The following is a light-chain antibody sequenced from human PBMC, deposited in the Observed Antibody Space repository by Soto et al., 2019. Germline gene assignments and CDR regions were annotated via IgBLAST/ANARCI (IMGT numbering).Light chain of an antibody. CDR3: SSYTTTRQYV. V-gene: IGLV2-14*01. CDR2: DVS. CDR1: SSDIGAYNY. J-gene: IGLJ1*01. Sequence: QSALTQPASVSGSPGQSITISCTGTSSDIGAYNYVSWFQHHPGKAPKLIIHDVSNRPSGVSSRFSGSKPGNTASLTISGLQAEDEADYHCSSYTTTRQYVFGTGTKLTVL.